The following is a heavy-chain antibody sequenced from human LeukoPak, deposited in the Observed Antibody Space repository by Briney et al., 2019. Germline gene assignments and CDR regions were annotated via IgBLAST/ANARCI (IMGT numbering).Heavy chain of an antibody. D-gene: IGHD3-22*01. J-gene: IGHJ4*02. V-gene: IGHV4-34*01. CDR2: INHSGST. CDR3: ARGTVNYYDSSGYYSPFDY. CDR1: GGSFSGYY. Sequence: SETLSLTCAVYGGSFSGYYWSWIRQPPGKGLEWIGEINHSGSTNYNPSLKSRVTISVDTSKNQFSLKLNSVTAADTAVYYCARGTVNYYDSSGYYSPFDYWGQGTLVIVSS.